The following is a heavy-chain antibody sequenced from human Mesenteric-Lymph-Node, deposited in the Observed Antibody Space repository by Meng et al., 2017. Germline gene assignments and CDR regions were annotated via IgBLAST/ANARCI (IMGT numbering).Heavy chain of an antibody. D-gene: IGHD1-26*01. CDR3: ARDRRGSYYGDYFDY. V-gene: IGHV4-4*02. CDR1: GGSISTNNW. CDR2: IHHSEST. J-gene: IGHJ4*02. Sequence: SETLSLTCAVSGGSISTNNWWSWVRQPPGKGLEWIGEIHHSESTNYNPSLKGRVTISVDTSKNQFSLKLSSVTAADTAVYYCARDRRGSYYGDYFDYWDQGTLVTSPQ.